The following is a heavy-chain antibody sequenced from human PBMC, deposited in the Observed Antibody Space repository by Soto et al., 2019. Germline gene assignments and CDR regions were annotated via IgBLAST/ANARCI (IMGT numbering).Heavy chain of an antibody. CDR3: VRGASPEGLEWLLSDY. D-gene: IGHD3-3*01. J-gene: IGHJ4*02. CDR1: GYTFTSYY. V-gene: IGHV1-46*01. CDR2: IYPSGGST. Sequence: ASVKVSCKASGYTFTSYYIYWVRQAPGQGLEWMGVIYPSGGSTSYAQNFQGRVTMTSDTSTSTVYMELNSLRSEDTALYYCVRGASPEGLEWLLSDYWGQGTLVTVSS.